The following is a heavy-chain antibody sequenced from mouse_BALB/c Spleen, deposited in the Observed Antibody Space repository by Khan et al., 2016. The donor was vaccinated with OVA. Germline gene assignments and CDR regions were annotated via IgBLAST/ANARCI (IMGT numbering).Heavy chain of an antibody. CDR2: ISYSGST. V-gene: IGHV3-2*02. CDR3: ARDGSRYNSAIDY. D-gene: IGHD2-3*01. Sequence: EVQLQESGPGLVKPSQSLSLTCTVTGYSITSDYAWNWIRQFPGNKLECMGYISYSGSTNYNPALKNQISITRDTSNNPSFPPFNSVTTEDTATYYGARDGSRYNSAIDYWGQGTTVTVSS. J-gene: IGHJ4*01. CDR1: GYSITSDYA.